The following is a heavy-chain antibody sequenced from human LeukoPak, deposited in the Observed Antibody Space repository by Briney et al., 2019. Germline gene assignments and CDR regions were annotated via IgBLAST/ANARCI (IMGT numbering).Heavy chain of an antibody. Sequence: GGSLRLSCAASGFTFSSYWMHWVRQAPGKGLVWVSRINGDGSSTSYADSVKGRFTISRDNAKNTLYLQMNSLRAEDTAVYYCARDLGFRFFDYWGQGTLVTVSS. J-gene: IGHJ4*02. D-gene: IGHD3-3*01. CDR3: ARDLGFRFFDY. V-gene: IGHV3-74*01. CDR1: GFTFSSYW. CDR2: INGDGSST.